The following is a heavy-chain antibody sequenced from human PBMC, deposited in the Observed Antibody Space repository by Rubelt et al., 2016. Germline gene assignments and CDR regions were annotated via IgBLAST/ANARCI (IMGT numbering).Heavy chain of an antibody. CDR2: IRSKAYGGTP. V-gene: IGHV3-49*04. Sequence: EVQLVESGGGLVQPGRSLRLSCTASGFTFGDYAMSWVRQAPGKGLEWVGFIRSKAYGGTPDVAASGKGRFTISRDDSKSIAYLQMNSLKTEDTAVYYCTRVNDYGDYFDDWGQGTLVTVSS. J-gene: IGHJ4*02. CDR3: TRVNDYGDYFDD. D-gene: IGHD4-17*01. CDR1: GFTFGDYA.